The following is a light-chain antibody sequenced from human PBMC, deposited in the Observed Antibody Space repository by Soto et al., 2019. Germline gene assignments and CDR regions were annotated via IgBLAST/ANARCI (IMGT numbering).Light chain of an antibody. Sequence: DIQMTQSPSSLSASVGDRVTITCRASQSISSYLNWYQQKPGKAPKLLIYAASSLQSGVPSRFSGSGSGTDFTLTISSLQPEDFATYYCQQSYSTLVTFGPGTKWIS. V-gene: IGKV1-39*01. J-gene: IGKJ3*01. CDR3: QQSYSTLVT. CDR1: QSISSY. CDR2: AAS.